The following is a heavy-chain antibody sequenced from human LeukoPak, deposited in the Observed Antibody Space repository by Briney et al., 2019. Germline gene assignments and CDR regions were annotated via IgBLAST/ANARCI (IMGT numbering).Heavy chain of an antibody. CDR1: GFTFTSYS. J-gene: IGHJ5*02. CDR3: ARYYYDSSGYAGPFDP. Sequence: GGSLRLSCAASGFTFTSYSMNWVRQAPGKGLEWVSYISSSSSYTNYADSVKGRFTISRDNAKNSLYLQMNSLRAEDTAVYYCARYYYDSSGYAGPFDPWGQGTLVTVSS. CDR2: ISSSSSYT. D-gene: IGHD3-22*01. V-gene: IGHV3-21*05.